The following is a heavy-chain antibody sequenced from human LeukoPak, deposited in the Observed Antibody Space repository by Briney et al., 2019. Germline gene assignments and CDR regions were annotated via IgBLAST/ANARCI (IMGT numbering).Heavy chain of an antibody. J-gene: IGHJ4*02. CDR3: AKDRGVAGTMAD. Sequence: GGSLRLSCAASGFTFSNYGMHWVRQAPGKGLEWVAVISYDGSEIHYVDSVKGRFTISRDNSKNTVYLQMISLRGEDTAVYYCAKDRGVAGTMADWGQGTLVTVSS. D-gene: IGHD6-19*01. CDR1: GFTFSNYG. CDR2: ISYDGSEI. V-gene: IGHV3-30*18.